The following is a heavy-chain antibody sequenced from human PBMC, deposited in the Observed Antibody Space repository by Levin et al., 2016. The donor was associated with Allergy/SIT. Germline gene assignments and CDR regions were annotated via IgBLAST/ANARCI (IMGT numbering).Heavy chain of an antibody. V-gene: IGHV3-30*18. CDR1: GITFDRYG. J-gene: IGHJ5*01. Sequence: GGSLRLSCTASGITFDRYGMHWVRQAPGKGLEWVAVISHDGSYQSYADSVKGRFTMSRDNSKNTLFLQMNSLRGEDTAVYYCAKVLENTLVFSAFDSWGQGTLVTVSS. CDR3: AKVLENTLVFSAFDS. CDR2: ISHDGSYQ. D-gene: IGHD1-1*01.